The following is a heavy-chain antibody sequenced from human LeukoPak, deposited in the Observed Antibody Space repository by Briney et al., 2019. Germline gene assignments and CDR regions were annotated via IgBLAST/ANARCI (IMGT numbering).Heavy chain of an antibody. V-gene: IGHV3-23*01. Sequence: GGSLRLSCAASGFTFSSYAMSWVRQAPGKGLEWVSAISGSGGSTYNADSVKGRFIFVRDNSNNILYLQMHGLRADDTAAYYAAKDCMSSCDILTGYLDYWGQGTLVTVSS. D-gene: IGHD3-9*01. CDR3: AKDCMSSCDILTGYLDY. CDR1: GFTFSSYA. J-gene: IGHJ4*02. CDR2: ISGSGGST.